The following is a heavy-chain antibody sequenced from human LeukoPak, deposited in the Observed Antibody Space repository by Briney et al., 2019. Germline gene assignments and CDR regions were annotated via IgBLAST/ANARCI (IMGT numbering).Heavy chain of an antibody. CDR2: IYYSGST. V-gene: IGHV4-61*01. D-gene: IGHD3-10*01. CDR3: ARMYYGSGSYYIFDY. J-gene: IGHJ4*02. CDR1: GYSISSGYY. Sequence: SETLSLTCTVSGYSISSGYYWGWIRQPPGKGLEWIGYIYYSGSTNYNPSLKSRVTISVDTSKNQFSLKLSSVTAADTAVYYCARMYYGSGSYYIFDYWGQGTLVTVSS.